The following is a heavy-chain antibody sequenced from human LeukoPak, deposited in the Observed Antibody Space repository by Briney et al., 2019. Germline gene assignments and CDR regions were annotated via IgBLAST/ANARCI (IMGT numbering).Heavy chain of an antibody. D-gene: IGHD3-10*01. CDR2: IYSGGST. J-gene: IGHJ4*02. V-gene: IGHV3-66*02. CDR3: EVGAGSGSFDY. CDR1: GFTVSSNY. Sequence: GGSLRLSCAASGFTVSSNYMSWVRQAPGKGLEWVSVIYSGGSTYYADSVKGRFTTSRDNSKNTLYLQMNSLRAEDTAVYYCEVGAGSGSFDYWGQGTLVTVSS.